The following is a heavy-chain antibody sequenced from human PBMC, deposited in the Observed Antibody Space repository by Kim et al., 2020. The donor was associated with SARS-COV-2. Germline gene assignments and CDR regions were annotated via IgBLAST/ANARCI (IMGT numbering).Heavy chain of an antibody. CDR3: ARGVAGTVFDY. D-gene: IGHD6-19*01. CDR2: A. V-gene: IGHV1-69*01. Sequence: ANYAQKFQGRVTITADESTSTAYMELSSLRSEDTAVYYCARGVAGTVFDYGGQGTLVTVSS. J-gene: IGHJ4*02.